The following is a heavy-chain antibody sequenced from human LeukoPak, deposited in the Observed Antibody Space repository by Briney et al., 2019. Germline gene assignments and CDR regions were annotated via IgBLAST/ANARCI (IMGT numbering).Heavy chain of an antibody. J-gene: IGHJ4*02. D-gene: IGHD3-22*01. V-gene: IGHV5-51*01. Sequence: GESLKIFCKGSGYSFTNYWIGWVRQMPGKGLEWMGIIYPGDSDTRYSPSFQGQVTISADKSISTSYLQWSSLKASDTAMYYCASYYYDSSGHEDYWGQGTLVTVSS. CDR3: ASYYYDSSGHEDY. CDR2: IYPGDSDT. CDR1: GYSFTNYW.